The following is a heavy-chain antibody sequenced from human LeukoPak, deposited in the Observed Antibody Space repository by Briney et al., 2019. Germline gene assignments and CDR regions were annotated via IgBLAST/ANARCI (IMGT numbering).Heavy chain of an antibody. CDR1: SGSMNTNSYY. V-gene: IGHV4-39*01. J-gene: IGHJ4*01. D-gene: IGHD5/OR15-5a*01. Sequence: SETLSLTYTVSSGSMNTNSYYWVWIRQPPGKGLEWIGNVNSGGTTYYNLALESRVIISLDTSKNQFSLKLTSVTAADTAIYFYGARRVGPLRPLDFWGQGTLVTVSS. CDR3: GARRVGPLRPLDF. CDR2: VNSGGTT.